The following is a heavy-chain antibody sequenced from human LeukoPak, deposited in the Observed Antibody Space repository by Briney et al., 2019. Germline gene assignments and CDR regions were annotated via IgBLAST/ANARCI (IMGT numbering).Heavy chain of an antibody. CDR1: GFTFSSYS. CDR2: ISSGSSYI. CDR3: ASSGTTVSPEYYFDY. Sequence: NPGGSLRLSCAASGFTFSSYSMNWVRQAPGKGLEWVSSISSGSSYIYYADSVKGRFTISRDNAKNSLYLQMNSLRAEDTAVYYCASSGTTVSPEYYFDYWGQGTLVTVSS. D-gene: IGHD1-7*01. J-gene: IGHJ4*02. V-gene: IGHV3-21*01.